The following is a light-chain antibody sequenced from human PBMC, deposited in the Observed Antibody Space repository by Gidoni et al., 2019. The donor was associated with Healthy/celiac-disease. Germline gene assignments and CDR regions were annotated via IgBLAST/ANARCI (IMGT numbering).Light chain of an antibody. Sequence: QSALTQPASVSGSPGRSITISCTGTSSDVGGYNYVSWYQQHPGKAPTLMIYDVSNRPSGVSNRFSGSKSGNTASLTISGLQAEDEADYYCSSYTSSSTLEVVFGGGTKLTVL. CDR1: SSDVGGYNY. CDR2: DVS. V-gene: IGLV2-14*01. CDR3: SSYTSSSTLEVV. J-gene: IGLJ2*01.